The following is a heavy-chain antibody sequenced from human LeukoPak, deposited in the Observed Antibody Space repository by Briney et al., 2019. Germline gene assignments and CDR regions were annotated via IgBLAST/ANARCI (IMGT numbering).Heavy chain of an antibody. CDR2: IIPIFGTA. CDR1: GYTFTGYY. J-gene: IGHJ4*02. Sequence: SVKVSCKASGYTFTGYYMHWVRQAPGQGLEWMGGIIPIFGTANYAQKFQGRVTITTDESTSTAYMELSSLRSEDTAVYYCARALSYGYPEFDYWGQGTLVTVSS. CDR3: ARALSYGYPEFDY. V-gene: IGHV1-69*05. D-gene: IGHD5-18*01.